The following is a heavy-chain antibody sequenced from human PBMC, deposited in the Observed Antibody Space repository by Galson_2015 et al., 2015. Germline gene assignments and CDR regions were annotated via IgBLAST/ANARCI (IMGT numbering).Heavy chain of an antibody. CDR3: ARTPFITPPGYWYFDL. Sequence: SLRLSCAASGFTFSSYSMNWVRQAPGKGLEWVSYISSSSSTIYYADSVKGRFTISRDNAKNSLYLQMNSLRDEDTAVYYCARTPFITPPGYWYFDLWGRGTLVTVSS. V-gene: IGHV3-48*02. CDR1: GFTFSSYS. J-gene: IGHJ2*01. D-gene: IGHD3-22*01. CDR2: ISSSSSTI.